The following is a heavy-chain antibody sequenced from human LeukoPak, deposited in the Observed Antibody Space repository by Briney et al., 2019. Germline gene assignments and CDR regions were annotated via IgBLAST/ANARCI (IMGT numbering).Heavy chain of an antibody. J-gene: IGHJ3*02. D-gene: IGHD6-6*01. CDR1: GGSISSGSYY. CDR3: ARLSSAWLLSNRNAFDI. V-gene: IGHV4-61*02. CDR2: IYTSGST. Sequence: SETLSLTCTVSGGSISSGSYYWSWIRQPAGKGLEWIGRIYTSGSTNYNPSPKSRVTISVDTSKNQFSLKLSSVTAADTAVYYCARLSSAWLLSNRNAFDIWGQGTMVTVSS.